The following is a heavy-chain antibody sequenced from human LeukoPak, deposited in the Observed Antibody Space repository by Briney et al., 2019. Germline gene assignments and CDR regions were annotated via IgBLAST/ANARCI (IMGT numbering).Heavy chain of an antibody. D-gene: IGHD6-19*01. Sequence: SETLSLTCTVSGGSISSYYWSWIRQPPGKGLEWIGYIYYSGSTYYNPSLKSRVTISVDTSRNQFSLKLSSVTAADAAVYYCASLAVAGLSEGYWGQGTLVIVSS. CDR2: IYYSGST. CDR3: ASLAVAGLSEGY. CDR1: GGSISSYY. J-gene: IGHJ4*02. V-gene: IGHV4-59*08.